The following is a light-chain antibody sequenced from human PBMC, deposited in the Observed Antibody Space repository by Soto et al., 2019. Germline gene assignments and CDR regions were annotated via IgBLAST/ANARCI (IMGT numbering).Light chain of an antibody. CDR1: QSIGTY. J-gene: IGKJ1*01. CDR2: DTS. V-gene: IGKV3-11*01. CDR3: QHRLNWPGT. Sequence: EIVLTQSPATLSLSPGEGVTLSCRASQSIGTYLAWYRQKPDQAPRLLIYDTSNRATGTPDRFSGSGSGTDFTLTLSSLEPEEFAVYYCQHRLNWPGTFGQGTQVEIK.